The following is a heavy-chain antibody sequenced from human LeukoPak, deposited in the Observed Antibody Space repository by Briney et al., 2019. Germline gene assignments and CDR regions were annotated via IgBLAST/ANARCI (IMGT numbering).Heavy chain of an antibody. V-gene: IGHV3-20*01. CDR1: GYTFDDYA. CDR3: ARDDAGRRTTLCSWYFDL. J-gene: IGHJ2*01. Sequence: PGGSLRLSCAASGYTFDDYAMSWVRQAPGKGLEWVSGINWNGGSTGYADSVKGRFTISRDNAKNSLYLQMNSLRAEDTALYHCARDDAGRRTTLCSWYFDLWGRGTLVTVSS. D-gene: IGHD1-7*01. CDR2: INWNGGST.